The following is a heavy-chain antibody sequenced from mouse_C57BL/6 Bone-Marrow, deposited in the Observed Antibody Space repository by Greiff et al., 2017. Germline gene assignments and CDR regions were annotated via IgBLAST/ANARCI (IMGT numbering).Heavy chain of an antibody. J-gene: IGHJ4*01. CDR3: AKHPMDY. CDR1: GYTFTSYW. CDR2: IDPSDSYT. V-gene: IGHV1-50*01. Sequence: VQLQQPGAELVKPGASVKLSYKASGYTFTSYWMQWVKQRPGQGLEWIGEIDPSDSYTNYNQKFKGKATLTVDTSSSTAYMQLSSLTSEDSAVYYCAKHPMDYWGQGTSVTVSS.